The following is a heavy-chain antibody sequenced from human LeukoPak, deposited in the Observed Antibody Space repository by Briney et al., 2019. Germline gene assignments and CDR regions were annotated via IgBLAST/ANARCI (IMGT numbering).Heavy chain of an antibody. D-gene: IGHD5-12*01. V-gene: IGHV4-39*01. CDR2: IYYSGST. CDR1: GGSISSSSYY. Sequence: PSETLSLTCTVSGGSISSSSYYWGWIRQPPGKGLEWIGSIYYSGSTYYNPSLKSRVTISVDTSKNQFSLKLSSVTAADTAVYYCARHLIVATIDYWGQGTLVTVSS. J-gene: IGHJ4*02. CDR3: ARHLIVATIDY.